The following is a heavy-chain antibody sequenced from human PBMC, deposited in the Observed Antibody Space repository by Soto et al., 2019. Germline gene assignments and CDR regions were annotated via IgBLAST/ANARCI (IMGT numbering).Heavy chain of an antibody. CDR3: ARQKHYDILTGLNSEFDY. J-gene: IGHJ4*02. V-gene: IGHV3-33*01. D-gene: IGHD3-9*01. CDR1: GFTFSSYG. CDR2: IWYDGSNK. Sequence: GGSLRLSCAASGFTFSSYGMHWVRQAPGKGLEWVAVIWYDGSNKYYADSVKGRFTISRDNSKNTLYLQMNSLRAEDTAVYYCARQKHYDILTGLNSEFDYWGQGTLVTVSS.